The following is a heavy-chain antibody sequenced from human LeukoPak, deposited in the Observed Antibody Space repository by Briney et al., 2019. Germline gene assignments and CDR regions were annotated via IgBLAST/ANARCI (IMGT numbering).Heavy chain of an antibody. D-gene: IGHD4-23*01. V-gene: IGHV4-34*01. CDR2: INHSGST. Sequence: PGGSLRLSCAASGFTFSSYAMSWIRQPPGKGLEWIGEINHSGSTNYNPSLKSRVTISVDTSKNQFSLKLSSVTAADTAVYYCARGFGGNSDYWGQGTLVTVSS. J-gene: IGHJ4*02. CDR3: ARGFGGNSDY. CDR1: GFTFSSYA.